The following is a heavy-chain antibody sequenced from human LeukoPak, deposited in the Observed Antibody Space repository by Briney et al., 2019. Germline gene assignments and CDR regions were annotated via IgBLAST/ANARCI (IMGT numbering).Heavy chain of an antibody. CDR2: ISGSGGST. J-gene: IGHJ4*02. CDR1: GFTFSSYA. V-gene: IGHV3-23*01. CDR3: ARVQGPQPAFSDH. Sequence: GGSLRLSCTASGFTFSSYAMSWVRQTPGKGLEWVSAISGSGGSTYYADSVKGRFAISRDNPKNTMYLQMNTLRAEDTAIYYCARVQGPQPAFSDHWGQGTLVTVSS. D-gene: IGHD1-26*01.